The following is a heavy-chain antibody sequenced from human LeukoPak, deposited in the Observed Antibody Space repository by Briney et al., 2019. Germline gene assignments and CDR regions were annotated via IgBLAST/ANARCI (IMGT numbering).Heavy chain of an antibody. V-gene: IGHV3-13*01. CDR3: ARDRRADYGRNDDAFDV. J-gene: IGHJ3*01. Sequence: GGSLRLSCAASGFTFSSYAMSWVRQVTGKGLEWVSHIGTGTDTHYSDSVKGRFTISRENAQNSLYLQMNNLRAGDTAVYYCARDRRADYGRNDDAFDVWGQGTTVTVSS. CDR1: GFTFSSYA. CDR2: IGTGTDT. D-gene: IGHD4-23*01.